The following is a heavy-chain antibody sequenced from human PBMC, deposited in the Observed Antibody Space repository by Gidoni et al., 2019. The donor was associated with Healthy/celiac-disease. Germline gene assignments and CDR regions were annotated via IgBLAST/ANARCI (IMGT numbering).Heavy chain of an antibody. Sequence: EVQLVESGGGRARPGGSLRLSCAASGFTFGGYSMNWVRQAPGKGLEWVSSISSSSSYIYYADSVKGRFTISRDNAKNSLYLQMNSLRAEDTAVYYCARGVQYGSGSYYVYWGQGTLVTVSS. J-gene: IGHJ4*02. CDR3: ARGVQYGSGSYYVY. CDR2: ISSSSSYI. V-gene: IGHV3-21*01. D-gene: IGHD3-10*01. CDR1: GFTFGGYS.